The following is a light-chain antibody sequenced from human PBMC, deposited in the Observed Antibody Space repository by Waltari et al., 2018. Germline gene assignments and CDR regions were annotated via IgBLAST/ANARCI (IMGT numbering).Light chain of an antibody. Sequence: SYELTQSPSVSVSPGQTARITCSGDALPKQSVYWYQQKPGQAPVLVVYKDTQRPSGGPGRFSGSSSGTTVTVTISEVQAEDEAEYYGQSADIRATYVVFCGGTRLTVL. CDR3: QSADIRATYVV. V-gene: IGLV3-25*03. J-gene: IGLJ2*01. CDR1: ALPKQS. CDR2: KDT.